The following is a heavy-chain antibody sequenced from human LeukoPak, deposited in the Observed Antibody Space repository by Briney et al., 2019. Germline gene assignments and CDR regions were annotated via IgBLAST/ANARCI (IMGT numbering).Heavy chain of an antibody. V-gene: IGHV3-53*01. CDR2: IYSGGRT. Sequence: GGSLRLSCAASRFTVSSNYMSWVRQAPGKGLEWVSVIYSGGRTHYADSVKGRLTISRDNSKNTLYLQMNSLRAEDTAVYHCARGEGLFDYWGQGTLVTVSS. CDR3: ARGEGLFDY. CDR1: RFTVSSNY. J-gene: IGHJ4*02.